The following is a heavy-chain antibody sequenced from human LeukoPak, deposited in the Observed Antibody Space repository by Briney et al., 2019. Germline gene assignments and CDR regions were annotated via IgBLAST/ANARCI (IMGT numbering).Heavy chain of an antibody. CDR1: GYTFINQY. Sequence: VASVKVSCKAAGYTFINQYMHWVRQAPGQGLEWTGLINPSSGSTSYAQKFQGRVTMTRDTSTSTVYMELSSLRSDDTAVYYCARDWYYYGSGSYRYGMDVWGQGTTVTVSS. J-gene: IGHJ6*02. CDR3: ARDWYYYGSGSYRYGMDV. CDR2: INPSSGST. D-gene: IGHD3-10*01. V-gene: IGHV1-46*01.